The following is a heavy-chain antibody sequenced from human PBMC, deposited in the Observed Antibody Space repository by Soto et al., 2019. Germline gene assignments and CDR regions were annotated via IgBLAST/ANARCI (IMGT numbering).Heavy chain of an antibody. D-gene: IGHD6-13*01. V-gene: IGHV4-31*03. CDR3: ARERIAAAGTGGIDY. Sequence: SETLSLTCTVSGGSISSGGYYWSWIRQHPGKGLEWIGYIYYSGSTYYNPSLKSRVTISVDTSKNQFSLKLSSVTAADTAVYYCARERIAAAGTGGIDYWGQGTLVTVSS. CDR2: IYYSGST. J-gene: IGHJ4*02. CDR1: GGSISSGGYY.